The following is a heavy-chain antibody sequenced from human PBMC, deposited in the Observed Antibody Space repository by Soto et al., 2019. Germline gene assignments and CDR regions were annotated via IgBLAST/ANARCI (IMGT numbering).Heavy chain of an antibody. CDR3: ARDRDYYDSSGYSQFDY. V-gene: IGHV3-11*06. Sequence: GGSLRLSCAASGFTFSDYYMSWIRQAPGKGLEWVSYISSSSSYTNYADSVKGRFTISRDNAKNPPYLQMNSLRAEDTAVYYCARDRDYYDSSGYSQFDYWGQGTLVTVSS. J-gene: IGHJ4*02. CDR1: GFTFSDYY. CDR2: ISSSSSYT. D-gene: IGHD3-22*01.